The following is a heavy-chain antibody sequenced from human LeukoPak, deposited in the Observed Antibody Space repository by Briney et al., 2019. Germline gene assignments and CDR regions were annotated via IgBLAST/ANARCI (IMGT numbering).Heavy chain of an antibody. V-gene: IGHV3-48*01. CDR1: GFTFSLYS. CDR3: AREGGGDY. J-gene: IGHJ4*02. D-gene: IGHD3-16*01. CDR2: ITSGSSTI. Sequence: GGSLRLSCAASGFTFSLYSMNWVRQAPGKGLEWVSYITSGSSTIYYADSVKGRFTISRDNAKNSLFLQMNSLRAEDTAVYYWAREGGGDYWGQGTLVTVSS.